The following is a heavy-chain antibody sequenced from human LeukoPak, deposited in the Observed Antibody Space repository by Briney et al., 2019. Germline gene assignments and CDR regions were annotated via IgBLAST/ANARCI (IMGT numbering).Heavy chain of an antibody. CDR3: ATKAGNYQERVSLDY. D-gene: IGHD3-10*01. J-gene: IGHJ4*02. V-gene: IGHV3-23*01. Sequence: GGSLRLSCAASGFTFSSYAMSWVRQAPGKGLEWVSAISGSGGSTYYADSVKGRFTISRDNGKNTVYLQMNSLRADDAAVYYCATKAGNYQERVSLDYWGQGILVTVSS. CDR1: GFTFSSYA. CDR2: ISGSGGST.